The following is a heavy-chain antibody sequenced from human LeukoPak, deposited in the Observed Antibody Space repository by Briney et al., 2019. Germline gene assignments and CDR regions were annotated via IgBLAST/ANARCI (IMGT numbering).Heavy chain of an antibody. J-gene: IGHJ3*02. Sequence: GESLKISCKGSGYSFTSYWIGWVRQMPGKGLEWMGIIYPGDSDTRYSPSFQGQVTISADKSISTAYLQWSSLKASDTAMYYCARRLYNVPGYCSSNSCSGPRDAFDIWGQGTMVSVSS. V-gene: IGHV5-51*01. CDR2: IYPGDSDT. D-gene: IGHD2-2*01. CDR3: ARRLYNVPGYCSSNSCSGPRDAFDI. CDR1: GYSFTSYW.